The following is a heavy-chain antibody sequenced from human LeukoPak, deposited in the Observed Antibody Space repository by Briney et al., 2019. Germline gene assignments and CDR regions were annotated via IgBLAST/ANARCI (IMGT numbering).Heavy chain of an antibody. CDR1: GFTFSNYW. J-gene: IGHJ4*02. V-gene: IGHV3-74*01. D-gene: IGHD3/OR15-3a*01. Sequence: GGSLRLSCAASGFTFSNYWMHWVRQAPGKGLVWVSRINSDGINTSYADSVKGRFIISRDNAKNTLNLQMNSLRAEDTAVYYCARDDGTGAPDSWGQGTLVTVSS. CDR2: INSDGINT. CDR3: ARDDGTGAPDS.